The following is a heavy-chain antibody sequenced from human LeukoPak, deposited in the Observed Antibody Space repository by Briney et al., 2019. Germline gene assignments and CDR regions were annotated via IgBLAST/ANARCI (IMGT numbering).Heavy chain of an antibody. D-gene: IGHD2-21*02. CDR1: GFTFSNYW. J-gene: IGHJ3*02. CDR2: IKQDGTQK. Sequence: PGGSLRLSCAASGFTFSNYWMSWVRQAPGKGLEWVADIKQDGTQKYYVDSVEGRFTISRDNAKNSLYLQMNSLRVEDTAVYYCARDCDSDCSQAFGIWGQGTMVTVSS. CDR3: ARDCDSDCSQAFGI. V-gene: IGHV3-7*05.